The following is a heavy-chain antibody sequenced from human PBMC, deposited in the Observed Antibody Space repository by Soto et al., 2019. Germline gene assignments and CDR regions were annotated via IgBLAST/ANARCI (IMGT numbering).Heavy chain of an antibody. CDR3: ERPRTGGFVMDV. D-gene: IGHD3-10*01. CDR2: TYYRSKWYN. CDR1: GDSVSSNSAA. J-gene: IGHJ6*02. Sequence: SQTLSLTCAISGDSVSSNSAAWNWIRQSPSRGLEWLGRTYYRSKWYNDYAVSVKGRISINPDTSKNLFSLQLNSVTPEDTAVYYPERPRTGGFVMDVWGQGTTVTVSS. V-gene: IGHV6-1*01.